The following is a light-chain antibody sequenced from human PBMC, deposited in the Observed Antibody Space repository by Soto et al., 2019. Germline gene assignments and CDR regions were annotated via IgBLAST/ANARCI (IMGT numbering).Light chain of an antibody. V-gene: IGLV1-44*01. CDR3: AAWDDSLNAYV. J-gene: IGLJ1*01. CDR2: SNN. Sequence: QSVLTQPPSASGTPGQRVTIACSGSSSNIRSNTVNWYQQLPGTAPKLLIYSNNERPSGVPDRFSGSKSGTSASLAISGLQSEDEADFYCAAWDDSLNAYVIGTGTKLTLL. CDR1: SSNIRSNT.